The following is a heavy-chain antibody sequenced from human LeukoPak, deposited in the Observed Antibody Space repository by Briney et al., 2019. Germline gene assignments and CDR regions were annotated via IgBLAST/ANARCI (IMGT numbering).Heavy chain of an antibody. Sequence: PGGSLRLSCAASGFTFSTYAMHWVRQAPGKGLEWVALISYDGSNKYYADSVKGRFTIYRDNSKNTMYLQMNRLRSEDTAVYYCARVDYGDIEGYFDYWGQGTLVTVSS. CDR2: ISYDGSNK. J-gene: IGHJ4*02. V-gene: IGHV3-30-3*01. D-gene: IGHD4-17*01. CDR1: GFTFSTYA. CDR3: ARVDYGDIEGYFDY.